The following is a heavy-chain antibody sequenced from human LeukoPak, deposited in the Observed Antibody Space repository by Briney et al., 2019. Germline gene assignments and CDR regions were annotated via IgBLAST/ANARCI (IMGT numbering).Heavy chain of an antibody. V-gene: IGHV3-21*01. CDR2: VSSSSSYI. D-gene: IGHD2-21*01. CDR1: GFTFSSYS. CDR3: ARVSDCGFDY. Sequence: GGSLRLSCAASGFTFSSYSMNWVRQAPGKGLEWVSSVSSSSSYIYYADSVKGRFTISRDNAKNSLYLQMNSLRAEDTAVYYCARVSDCGFDYWGQGTLVTVSS. J-gene: IGHJ4*02.